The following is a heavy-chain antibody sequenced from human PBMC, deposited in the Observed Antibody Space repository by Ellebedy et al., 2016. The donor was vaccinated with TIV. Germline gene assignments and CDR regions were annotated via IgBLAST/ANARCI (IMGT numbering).Heavy chain of an antibody. J-gene: IGHJ4*02. D-gene: IGHD4-23*01. CDR2: IYSGGST. CDR3: ASSTVVTSFDY. CDR1: GFTVSSNY. Sequence: GESLKISXAASGFTVSSNYMSWVRQAPGKGLEWVSIIYSGGSTYYADSVKGRFTISRDNSKNTLYLQMNTLRAEDTAVYYCASSTVVTSFDYWGQGTLVTVSS. V-gene: IGHV3-53*01.